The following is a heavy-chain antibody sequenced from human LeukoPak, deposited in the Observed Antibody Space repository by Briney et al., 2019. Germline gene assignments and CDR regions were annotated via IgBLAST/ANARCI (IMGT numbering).Heavy chain of an antibody. Sequence: PGGSLRLSCVGSGFIFSDYAMSWVRQTPGKGLEWVSGIRSDGSSTYYSQSVKGRFSISRDNSKNTLYLRLDSLRADDSAIYFCAKDHRRDRLSYYFDFWGPGTQVTVSS. V-gene: IGHV3-23*01. CDR1: GFIFSDYA. J-gene: IGHJ4*02. D-gene: IGHD2/OR15-2a*01. CDR3: AKDHRRDRLSYYFDF. CDR2: IRSDGSST.